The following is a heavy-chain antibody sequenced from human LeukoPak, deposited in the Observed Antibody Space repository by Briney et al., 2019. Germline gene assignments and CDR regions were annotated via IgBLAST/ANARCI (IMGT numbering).Heavy chain of an antibody. D-gene: IGHD6-6*01. V-gene: IGHV4-31*03. CDR2: IYYSGSS. CDR1: GGSISSAGYY. CDR3: ARSHAASLDAFDI. J-gene: IGHJ3*02. Sequence: SETLSLTCTVSGGSISSAGYYWSWIRQHPGKGLEWIGYIYYSGSSFYNPSLKSRVTISVDSSRIQFSLEMSAVTAADTAVYYCARSHAASLDAFDIWGQGTLVTVSS.